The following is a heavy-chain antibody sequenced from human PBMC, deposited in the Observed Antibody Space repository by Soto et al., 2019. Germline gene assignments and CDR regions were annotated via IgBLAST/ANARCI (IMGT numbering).Heavy chain of an antibody. CDR1: GFTFSSYW. J-gene: IGHJ4*02. V-gene: IGHV3-7*01. CDR3: ARRVWFGESPVDY. CDR2: IKQDGSEK. Sequence: GGSLRLSCAASGFTFSSYWMSWVRQAPGKGLEWVANIKQDGSEKYYVDSVKGRFTISRDNAKNSLYLQMNSLRAEDTAVYYCARRVWFGESPVDYWGQGTLVTVSS. D-gene: IGHD3-10*01.